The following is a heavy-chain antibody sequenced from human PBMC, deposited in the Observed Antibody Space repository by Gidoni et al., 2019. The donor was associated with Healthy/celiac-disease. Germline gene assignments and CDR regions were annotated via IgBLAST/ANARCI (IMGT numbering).Heavy chain of an antibody. CDR1: GLPFGDYA. CDR2: IRSKAYGGTT. V-gene: IGHV3-49*05. Sequence: EVQLVESGGGLVKPGRSLRLSCTASGLPFGDYAMSWFRQAPGKGLEWVGFIRSKAYGGTTEYAASVKGRFTISRDDSKSIAYLQMNSLKTEDTAVYYCTRDHPWLATDYWGQGTLVTVSS. J-gene: IGHJ4*02. D-gene: IGHD5-12*01. CDR3: TRDHPWLATDY.